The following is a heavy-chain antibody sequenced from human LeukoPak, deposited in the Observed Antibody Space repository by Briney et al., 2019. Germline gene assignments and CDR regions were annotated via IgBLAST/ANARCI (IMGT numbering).Heavy chain of an antibody. D-gene: IGHD4-17*01. J-gene: IGHJ4*02. CDR3: ARAPLNYGDYGDY. Sequence: SETLPLTCTVSGGSISSGGYYWSWIRQHPGKGLEWIGYIYYSGSTYYNPSLKSRVTISVDTSKNQFSLKLSSVTAADTAVYYCARAPLNYGDYGDYWGQGTLVTVSS. CDR1: GGSISSGGYY. CDR2: IYYSGST. V-gene: IGHV4-31*03.